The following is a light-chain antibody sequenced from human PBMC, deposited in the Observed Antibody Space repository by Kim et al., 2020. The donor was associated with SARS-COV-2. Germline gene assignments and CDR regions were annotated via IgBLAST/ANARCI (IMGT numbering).Light chain of an antibody. CDR2: GKN. CDR1: SLRSYY. Sequence: ALGKTVRITCQGDSLRSYYASWYQQKPGQAPVLVIYGKNNRPSGIPDRFSGSSSGNTASLTITGAQAEDEADYYCNSRDSRGNHWVFGGGTKLTVL. CDR3: NSRDSRGNHWV. V-gene: IGLV3-19*01. J-gene: IGLJ3*02.